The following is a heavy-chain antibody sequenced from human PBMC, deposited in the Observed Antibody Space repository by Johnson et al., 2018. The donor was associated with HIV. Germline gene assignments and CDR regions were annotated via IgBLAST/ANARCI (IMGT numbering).Heavy chain of an antibody. J-gene: IGHJ3*02. CDR3: VREGITRIVVVIKGAFDI. CDR1: GFSVSDSY. V-gene: IGHV3-11*04. D-gene: IGHD3-22*01. CDR2: ISSSGTTI. Sequence: QVQLVESGGGLVKPGGSLRLSCAASGFSVSDSYMSWVRQAPGKGLEWISYISSSGTTIYYADSVKGRFTISRDNSKNTLYLQMNSLSAEDTAVYYCVREGITRIVVVIKGAFDIWGQGTMVTVSS.